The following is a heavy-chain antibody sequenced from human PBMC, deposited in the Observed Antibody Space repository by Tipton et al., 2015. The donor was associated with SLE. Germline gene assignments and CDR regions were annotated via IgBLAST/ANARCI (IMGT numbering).Heavy chain of an antibody. CDR3: AKGAEVEVATYYFDY. V-gene: IGHV3-30*02. D-gene: IGHD2-15*01. CDR2: VRYDGTSK. Sequence: GSLRLSCAASGFTFSTYGMHWVRQAPGKGLEWVALVRYDGTSKYYADSVKGRFTISRDNSKNTLYLQMNSLRAEDTAVYYCAKGAEVEVATYYFDYWGQRTLVTVSS. CDR1: GFTFSTYG. J-gene: IGHJ4*02.